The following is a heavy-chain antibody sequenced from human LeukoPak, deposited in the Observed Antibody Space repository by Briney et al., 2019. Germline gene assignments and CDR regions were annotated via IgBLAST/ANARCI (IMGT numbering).Heavy chain of an antibody. CDR1: GFTFSSYG. Sequence: HPGGSLRLSCAASGFTFSSYGMRWVRQAPGKGLEWVAVISYDGSNKYYADSVKGRFTISRDNSKNTLYLQMNSLRAEDTAVYYCAKDLRKITMVRGVIVYYYYGMDVWGQGTTVTVSS. CDR3: AKDLRKITMVRGVIVYYYYGMDV. V-gene: IGHV3-30*18. CDR2: ISYDGSNK. D-gene: IGHD3-10*01. J-gene: IGHJ6*02.